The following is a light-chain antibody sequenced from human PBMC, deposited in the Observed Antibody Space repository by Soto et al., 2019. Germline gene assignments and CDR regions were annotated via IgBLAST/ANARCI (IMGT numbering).Light chain of an antibody. CDR3: AAWDDSLNAFV. Sequence: QSVLTQPPSASGAPGQRVTISCSGSSSNIGGNTVNWYQQLPGAAPKILIYGDNQRPSGVPDRFSVSKSGTSASLAISGLRSEDVADYYCAAWDDSLNAFVFGTGTKVTVL. CDR2: GDN. CDR1: SSNIGGNT. V-gene: IGLV1-44*01. J-gene: IGLJ1*01.